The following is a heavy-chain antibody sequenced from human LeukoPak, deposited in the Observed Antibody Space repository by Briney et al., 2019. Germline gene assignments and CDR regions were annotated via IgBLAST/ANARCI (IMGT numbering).Heavy chain of an antibody. Sequence: PSQTLSLTCTVSGGSISSGGYYWSWIRQHPGKGLEWIGYIYYSGSTYYNPSLKSRVTISVDTSKNQFSLKLSSVTAADTAVYYCARSGYSYDYFLGKFDYWGQGTLVTVSS. V-gene: IGHV4-31*03. CDR2: IYYSGST. J-gene: IGHJ4*02. CDR3: ARSGYSYDYFLGKFDY. D-gene: IGHD5-18*01. CDR1: GGSISSGGYY.